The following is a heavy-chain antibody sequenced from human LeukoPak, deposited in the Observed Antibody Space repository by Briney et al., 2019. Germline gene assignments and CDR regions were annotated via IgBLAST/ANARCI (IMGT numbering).Heavy chain of an antibody. D-gene: IGHD6-6*01. CDR2: IYPGDSDT. Sequence: GESLKISCKGSGCSFTSYWIGWVRQMPGKGLEWMGIIYPGDSDTRYSPSFQGQVTISADKSISTAYLQWSSLKASDTAMYYCAVSSGPDYYYYGMDVWGQGTTVTVSS. J-gene: IGHJ6*02. CDR3: AVSSGPDYYYYGMDV. V-gene: IGHV5-51*01. CDR1: GCSFTSYW.